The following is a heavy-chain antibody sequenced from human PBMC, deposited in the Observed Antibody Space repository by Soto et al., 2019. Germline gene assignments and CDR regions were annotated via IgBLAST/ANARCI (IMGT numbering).Heavy chain of an antibody. CDR3: ARPPTPLRATDAFDI. V-gene: IGHV4-30-4*08. CDR1: GGSISSGDYY. D-gene: IGHD4-4*01. Sequence: QVQLQESGPGLVKPSQTLSLICTVSGGSISSGDYYWTWIRQPPGKGLEWFGCIYYSGAIFYNPSLQRRLSISIETSKNRFSLNLSSVTAADTAVYYCARPPTPLRATDAFDIWGQGTSVIVSS. CDR2: IYYSGAI. J-gene: IGHJ3*02.